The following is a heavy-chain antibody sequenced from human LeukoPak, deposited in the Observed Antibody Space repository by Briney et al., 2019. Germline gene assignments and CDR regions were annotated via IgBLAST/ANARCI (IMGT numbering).Heavy chain of an antibody. CDR2: ISNSGDST. D-gene: IGHD3-9*01. CDR1: GFTFPSYA. CDR3: APDLRGSDWSLDY. J-gene: IGHJ4*02. Sequence: GGSLRLSCAAAGFTFPSYAMRWVRQAPGEGLGWGSIISNSGDSTWYADFLKSRFTPSRANTKTALSLQMDSLRAEDSAVYYSAPDLRGSDWSLDYWGQGALVTVSP. V-gene: IGHV3-23*01.